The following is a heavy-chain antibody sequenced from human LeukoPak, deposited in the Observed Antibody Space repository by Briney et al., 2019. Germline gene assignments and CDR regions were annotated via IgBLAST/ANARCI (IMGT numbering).Heavy chain of an antibody. J-gene: IGHJ4*02. CDR1: GGSISSYY. CDR3: ARSLAGGSGRFDY. D-gene: IGHD3-10*01. CDR2: IYYSGST. Sequence: PSETLSLTCTVSGGSISSYYWSWIRQPPGKGLEWIGYIYYSGSTNYNPSLKSRVTISVDTSKNQFSLKLSSVTAADTAVYCCARSLAGGSGRFDYWGQGTLVTVSS. V-gene: IGHV4-59*01.